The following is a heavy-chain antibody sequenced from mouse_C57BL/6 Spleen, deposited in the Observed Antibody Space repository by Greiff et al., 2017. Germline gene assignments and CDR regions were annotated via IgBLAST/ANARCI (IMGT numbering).Heavy chain of an antibody. Sequence: VQLQQPGAELVRPGSSVKLSCKASGYTFTSYWMDWVKQRPGQGLEWIGNIYPSDSETHYNQKFKDKATLTVDKSSSTAYMQLSSLAAEDSAVYYCGRGRPYYGSSYGYFDVWGTGTTVTVSS. J-gene: IGHJ1*03. D-gene: IGHD1-1*01. V-gene: IGHV1-61*01. CDR2: IYPSDSET. CDR3: GRGRPYYGSSYGYFDV. CDR1: GYTFTSYW.